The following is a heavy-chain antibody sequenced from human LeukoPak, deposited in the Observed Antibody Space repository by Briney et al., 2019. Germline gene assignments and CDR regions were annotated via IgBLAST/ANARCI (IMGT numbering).Heavy chain of an antibody. V-gene: IGHV1-69*05. CDR2: IIPIFGTA. Sequence: SVKVSFKASGGTFSSYAISWLRQAPGQGLEWMGGIIPIFGTANYAQKFQGRVTITTDESTSTAYMELSSLRSEDTAVYYCATPPLGYCSSTSCLEYFQHWGQGTLVTVSS. CDR3: ATPPLGYCSSTSCLEYFQH. CDR1: GGTFSSYA. D-gene: IGHD2-2*01. J-gene: IGHJ1*01.